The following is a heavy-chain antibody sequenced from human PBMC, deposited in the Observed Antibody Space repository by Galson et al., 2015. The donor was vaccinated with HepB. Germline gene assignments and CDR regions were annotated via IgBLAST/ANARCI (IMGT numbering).Heavy chain of an antibody. V-gene: IGHV1-24*01. D-gene: IGHD3-3*01. J-gene: IGHJ5*02. CDR3: ATEINRRYYDFWSGYFGPGSPWWFDP. CDR2: FDPEDGET. Sequence: SVKVSCKVSGYTLTELSMHWVRQAPGKGLEWMGGFDPEDGETIYAQKFQGRVTMTEDTSTDTAYMELSSLRSEDTAVYYCATEINRRYYDFWSGYFGPGSPWWFDPWGQGTLVTVSS. CDR1: GYTLTELS.